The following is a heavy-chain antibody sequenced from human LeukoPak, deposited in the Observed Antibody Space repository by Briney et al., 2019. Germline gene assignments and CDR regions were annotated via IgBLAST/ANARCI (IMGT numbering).Heavy chain of an antibody. V-gene: IGHV1-69*05. Sequence: RASVKVSCKASGYTFTNYDISWVRQAPGQGLEWMGGIIPIFGTANYAQKFQGRVTITTDESTSTAYMELSSLRSEDTAVYYCARGLTMAGYYYYMDVWGKGTTVTVSS. J-gene: IGHJ6*03. CDR1: GYTFTNYD. CDR2: IIPIFGTA. CDR3: ARGLTMAGYYYYMDV. D-gene: IGHD4/OR15-4a*01.